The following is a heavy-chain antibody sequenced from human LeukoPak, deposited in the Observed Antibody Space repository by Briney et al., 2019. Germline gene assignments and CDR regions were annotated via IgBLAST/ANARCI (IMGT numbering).Heavy chain of an antibody. CDR3: AKDRHAPGRYCSSTTCFPFDP. CDR1: GFTFSSYA. J-gene: IGHJ5*02. CDR2: ISGSGGST. V-gene: IGHV3-23*01. Sequence: GGSLRLSCVASGFTFSSYAMSWVRQAPGKGLEWVSGISGSGGSTYYADSVKGRFTISRDNSKNTLYLQMNSLRAEDTAVYYCAKDRHAPGRYCSSTTCFPFDPWGQGTLVTVSS. D-gene: IGHD2-2*01.